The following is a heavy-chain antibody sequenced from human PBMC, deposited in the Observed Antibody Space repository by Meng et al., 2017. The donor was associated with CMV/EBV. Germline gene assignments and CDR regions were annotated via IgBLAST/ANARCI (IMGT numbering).Heavy chain of an antibody. CDR2: IYSGGST. CDR1: GFTVSSNY. D-gene: IGHD5-24*01. Sequence: VLLVESGGGLGQAGGSLRIFCAASGFTVSSNYMSWVRQAPGKGLEWVSVIYSGGSTYYADSVKGRFTISRDNSKNTLYLQMNSLRAEDTAVYYCAREGDGYDKAPYWGQGTLVTVSS. V-gene: IGHV3-66*01. CDR3: AREGDGYDKAPY. J-gene: IGHJ4*02.